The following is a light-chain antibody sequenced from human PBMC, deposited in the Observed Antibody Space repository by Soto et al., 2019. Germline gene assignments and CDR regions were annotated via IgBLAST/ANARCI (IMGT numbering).Light chain of an antibody. Sequence: ATKMTHSPSSLSAYVGDRITITCRASRDIGSDLSWYQQKPGKAPTLLIYAASNLQSGVPSRFRGSRSGTEFTPTVSSLQPADFATYYCLQDHDDSWTFGQGTKVDIK. CDR1: RDIGSD. V-gene: IGKV1-6*01. CDR3: LQDHDDSWT. J-gene: IGKJ1*01. CDR2: AAS.